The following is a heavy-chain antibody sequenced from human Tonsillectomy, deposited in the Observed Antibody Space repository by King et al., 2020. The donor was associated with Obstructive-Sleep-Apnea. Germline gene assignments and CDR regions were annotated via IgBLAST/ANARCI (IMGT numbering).Heavy chain of an antibody. V-gene: IGHV3-48*04. CDR2: ITRSSNTI. Sequence: QLVQSGGGLVQPGGSLRLSCAASGFTFSSYSMNWVRQAPGKGLEWVSYITRSSNTIFYADSVRGRFTISRDNAKNSLYLQMNSLRAEDTAVYYCARDSGDSGYDSRPIWGQGILVTVSS. J-gene: IGHJ4*02. D-gene: IGHD5-12*01. CDR3: ARDSGDSGYDSRPI. CDR1: GFTFSSYS.